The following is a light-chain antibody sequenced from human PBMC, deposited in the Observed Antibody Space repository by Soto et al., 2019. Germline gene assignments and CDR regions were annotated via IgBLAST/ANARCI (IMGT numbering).Light chain of an antibody. J-gene: IGKJ5*01. CDR3: QHYSSPLSIT. V-gene: IGKV3-20*01. CDR2: GAS. CDR1: QSVRSTY. Sequence: EIVLTQSPGTLSLSPGERATLSCRASQSVRSTYLAWYQQKPGQAPRLLIHGASSRATGIPDRFSGSGSGKDFTLTISRLEPEDFAVYYCQHYSSPLSITFG.